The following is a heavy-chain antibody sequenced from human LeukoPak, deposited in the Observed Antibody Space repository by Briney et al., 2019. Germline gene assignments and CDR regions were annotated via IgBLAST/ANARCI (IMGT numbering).Heavy chain of an antibody. J-gene: IGHJ4*02. CDR3: ARGGARDIWYFAY. D-gene: IGHD2-21*01. Sequence: GGSLRLSCEASGFTFSTYGIHWVRQSPGKGLEWVSFVRCDGRDKFYADSVKGRFIVSKDNSRTTLQLQMNSLRSEDTAVYFCARGGARDIWYFAYWGQGIRVTDSS. CDR2: VRCDGRDK. V-gene: IGHV3-30*02. CDR1: GFTFSTYG.